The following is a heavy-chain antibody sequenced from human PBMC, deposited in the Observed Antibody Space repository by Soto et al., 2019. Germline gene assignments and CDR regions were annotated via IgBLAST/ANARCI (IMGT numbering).Heavy chain of an antibody. D-gene: IGHD5-18*01. Sequence: QVQLVESGGGVVQPGRSLRLSCAASGFTFSSCGMHWVRQAPGKGLEWVAVISYDGSNKYYADSVKGRFTISRDNSKNTLYLQMNSLRAEDTAVYYCAKEVDTAMAPGYWGQGTLVTVSS. CDR3: AKEVDTAMAPGY. CDR2: ISYDGSNK. J-gene: IGHJ4*02. V-gene: IGHV3-30*18. CDR1: GFTFSSCG.